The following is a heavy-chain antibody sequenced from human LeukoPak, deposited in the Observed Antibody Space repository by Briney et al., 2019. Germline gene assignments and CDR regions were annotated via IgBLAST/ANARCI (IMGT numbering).Heavy chain of an antibody. V-gene: IGHV3-23*01. CDR3: ANTYSSSWYPLFDS. Sequence: GGSLRLSCAASGFTFSSFAMSWVRQAPGKGLEWVSTIVGSGDSTYYADSVKGRFTISRDNSKNTPYLQMNSLRAEDTAVYYCANTYSSSWYPLFDSWGQGTLVTVSS. CDR1: GFTFSSFA. D-gene: IGHD6-13*01. CDR2: IVGSGDST. J-gene: IGHJ4*02.